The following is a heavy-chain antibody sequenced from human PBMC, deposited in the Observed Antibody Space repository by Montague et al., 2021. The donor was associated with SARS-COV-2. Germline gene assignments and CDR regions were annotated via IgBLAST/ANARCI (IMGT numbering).Heavy chain of an antibody. Sequence: SETLSLTCGVYGGSFGDDHWSWIRQPPGKGLEWIGDIKQSGSTNXNPSLKSRVTTSVDTSRNQFSLKLTSVAAADTAVYFCARGHLSVSMIVVVFTSASYYFDYWGQGALVTVSS. CDR2: IKQSGST. CDR1: GGSFGDDH. D-gene: IGHD3-22*01. V-gene: IGHV4-34*01. CDR3: ARGHLSVSMIVVVFTSASYYFDY. J-gene: IGHJ4*02.